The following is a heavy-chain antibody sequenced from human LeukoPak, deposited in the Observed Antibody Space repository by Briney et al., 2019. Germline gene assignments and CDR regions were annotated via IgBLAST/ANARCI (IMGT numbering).Heavy chain of an antibody. CDR1: GGSISSYY. D-gene: IGHD3-10*01. CDR2: IYYSGST. J-gene: IGHJ3*02. V-gene: IGHV4-59*01. CDR3: ARRGRRTDAFDI. Sequence: SETLSLTCTVSGGSISSYYWSWIRQPPGKGLEWIGYIYYSGSTNYNPSLKSRVTISVDTSKNQFSLKLSSVTAADTAVYYYARRGRRTDAFDIWGQGTMVTVSS.